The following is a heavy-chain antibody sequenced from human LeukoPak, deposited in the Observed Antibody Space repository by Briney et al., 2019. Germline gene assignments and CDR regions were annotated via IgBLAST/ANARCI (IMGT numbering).Heavy chain of an antibody. CDR1: GFTFGRYV. D-gene: IGHD3-10*01. J-gene: IGHJ4*02. CDR2: ISKDGSDE. CDR3: ARAAPVRGVTFFDY. Sequence: PGGSLRLSCVASGFTFGRYVIHWVRQAPGKGLEWVAVISKDGSDEYYADSVKGRFTVSRDPSKNSLYLQMNNLRGEDTAVYYCARAAPVRGVTFFDYWGQGTPITVSS. V-gene: IGHV3-30*04.